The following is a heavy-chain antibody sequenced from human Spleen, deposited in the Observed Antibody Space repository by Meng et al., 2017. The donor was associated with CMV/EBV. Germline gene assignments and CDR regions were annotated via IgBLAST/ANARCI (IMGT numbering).Heavy chain of an antibody. CDR3: AKGSGDGYNYYYYYGMDV. CDR2: LSGSGGST. D-gene: IGHD5-24*01. V-gene: IGHV3-23*01. J-gene: IGHJ6*02. Sequence: GESLKISCAASGFIFGSFAMTWVRQAPGKGLEWVSTLSGSGGSTYYADSVKGRFIISGDSSTNTVFLQMNSLRAEDTAVYYCAKGSGDGYNYYYYYGMDVWGQGTTVTVSS. CDR1: GFIFGSFA.